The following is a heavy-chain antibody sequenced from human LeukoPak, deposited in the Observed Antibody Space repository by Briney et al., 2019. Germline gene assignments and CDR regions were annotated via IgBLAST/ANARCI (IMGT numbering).Heavy chain of an antibody. V-gene: IGHV1-2*06. CDR2: INPNSGGT. CDR3: AREGAAPIDY. CDR1: GYTFTGYY. Sequence: ASVKVSCKASGYTFTGYYMHWVRQAPGQGLEWMGRINPNSGGTNYAQKFQGRVTITTDESTSTAYMELSSLRSEDTAVYYCAREGAAPIDYWGQGTLVTVSS. D-gene: IGHD6-6*01. J-gene: IGHJ4*02.